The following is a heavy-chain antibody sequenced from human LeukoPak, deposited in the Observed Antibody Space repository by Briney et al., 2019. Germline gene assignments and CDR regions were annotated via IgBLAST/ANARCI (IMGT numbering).Heavy chain of an antibody. CDR1: GGSVSSRSHY. CDR2: ISYSGNT. D-gene: IGHD6-19*01. CDR3: ASSVIAVAGTSSDY. J-gene: IGHJ4*02. V-gene: IGHV4-39*01. Sequence: PSETLSLTCTVSGGSVSSRSHYWGWIRQPPGKGLEWIGYISYSGNTYSNPSLKSRVTISVDTSKNQFSLKLTSVTAADTAVYYCASSVIAVAGTSSDYWGQGTLVTVSS.